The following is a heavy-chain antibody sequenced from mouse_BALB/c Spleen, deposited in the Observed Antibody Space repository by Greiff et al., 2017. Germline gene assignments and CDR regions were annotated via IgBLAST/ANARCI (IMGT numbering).Heavy chain of an antibody. CDR1: GYNFTSYW. Sequence: QVQLQQPGAELVKPGTSVKLSCKASGYNFTSYWINWVKLRPGQGLEWIGDIYPGSGSTNYNEKFKSKATLTVDTSSSTAYMQLSSLASEDSALYYCARFQLGLRKVGPWFAYWGQGTLVTVSA. CDR3: ARFQLGLRKVGPWFAY. V-gene: IGHV1-55*01. CDR2: IYPGSGST. D-gene: IGHD3-1*01. J-gene: IGHJ3*01.